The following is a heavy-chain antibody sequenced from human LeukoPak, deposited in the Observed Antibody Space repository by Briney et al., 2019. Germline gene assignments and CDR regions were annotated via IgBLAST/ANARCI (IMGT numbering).Heavy chain of an antibody. Sequence: GGSLRLSCAASGFTLSSHSMNWVRQAPGKGLEWVSSISSSSSYIYYADSVKGRFTISRDNAKNSLFLQMNSLRAEDTAVYYCTREQDREASATVVGDYWGQGTLVTVSS. J-gene: IGHJ4*02. CDR3: TREQDREASATVVGDY. CDR1: GFTLSSHS. D-gene: IGHD4-23*01. CDR2: ISSSSSYI. V-gene: IGHV3-21*01.